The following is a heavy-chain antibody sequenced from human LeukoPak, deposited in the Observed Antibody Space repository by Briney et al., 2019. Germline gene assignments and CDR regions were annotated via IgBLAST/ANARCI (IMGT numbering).Heavy chain of an antibody. D-gene: IGHD3-22*01. CDR2: INHSGST. V-gene: IGHV4-34*01. Sequence: PSETLSLTCAVYGGSFSGYYWSWIRQPPGKGLEWIGEINHSGSTNYNPSLKSRVTISVDTSKNQFSLKLSSVTAADTAVYYCARQESTYYDTPYYFDYWGQGTLVTVSS. J-gene: IGHJ4*02. CDR1: GGSFSGYY. CDR3: ARQESTYYDTPYYFDY.